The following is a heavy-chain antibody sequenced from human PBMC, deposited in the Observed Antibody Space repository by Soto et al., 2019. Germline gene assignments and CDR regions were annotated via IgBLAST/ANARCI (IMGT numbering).Heavy chain of an antibody. V-gene: IGHV1-46*01. D-gene: IGHD3-3*01. Sequence: GASVKVSCKASGYTFTSYYMHWVRQAPGQGLEWMGIINPSGGSTSYAQKFQGRVTMTRDTSTSTGYMELSSLRSEDTAVYYCASPSFWSGYPTPHYGMDVWGQGTTVTVSS. CDR2: INPSGGST. J-gene: IGHJ6*02. CDR3: ASPSFWSGYPTPHYGMDV. CDR1: GYTFTSYY.